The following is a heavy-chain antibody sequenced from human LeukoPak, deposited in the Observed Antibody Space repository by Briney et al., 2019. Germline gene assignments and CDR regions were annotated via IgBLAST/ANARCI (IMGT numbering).Heavy chain of an antibody. D-gene: IGHD3-16*01. V-gene: IGHV4-59*08. CDR3: ARRWVYDKRAFDA. Sequence: SETLSLTCTVSGDSISGTYYWSWIRQPPGKGLEWISYIYHTGTTDSNPSLKSRVTISLDTSKNQFSLKMSSVTAADTAVYYCARRWVYDKRAFDAWGQGTMVTVST. CDR2: IYHTGTT. CDR1: GDSISGTYY. J-gene: IGHJ3*01.